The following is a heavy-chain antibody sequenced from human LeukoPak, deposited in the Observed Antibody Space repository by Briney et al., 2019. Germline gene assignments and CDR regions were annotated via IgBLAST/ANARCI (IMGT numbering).Heavy chain of an antibody. Sequence: GGSLTLSCAASGLTFSFFAMNWVRQAPGKGPEWVSHICSSSSTMWYADSVQGRFTISRDNANNSLYLQMNSLRDEDTAVYYCARVRPGFYFDCWGQGTLGTVS. V-gene: IGHV3-48*02. J-gene: IGHJ4*02. CDR3: ARVRPGFYFDC. CDR1: GLTFSFFA. CDR2: ICSSSSTM. D-gene: IGHD3-10*01.